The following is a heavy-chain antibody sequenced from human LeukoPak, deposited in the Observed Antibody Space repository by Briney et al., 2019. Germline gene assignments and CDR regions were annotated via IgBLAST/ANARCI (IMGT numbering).Heavy chain of an antibody. CDR3: ARSVKSVWPSAMDY. CDR1: GFTFSSYW. Sequence: PGGSLRLSCAASGFTFSSYWMHWVRQTPGKGLIYIPRINNDGSSANYADSVRGRFTISRDNAKNSLYLQMNSLRAEDTALYYCARSVKSVWPSAMDYWGQGTLVTVSS. D-gene: IGHD2-2*01. J-gene: IGHJ4*02. V-gene: IGHV3-74*01. CDR2: INNDGSSA.